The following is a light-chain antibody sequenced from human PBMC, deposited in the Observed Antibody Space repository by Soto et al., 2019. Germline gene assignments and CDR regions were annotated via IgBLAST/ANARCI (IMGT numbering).Light chain of an antibody. CDR1: SSDIGGYDY. CDR2: EVR. CDR3: CSYTRTSNHYF. J-gene: IGLJ1*01. V-gene: IGLV2-14*01. Sequence: QSVLTQPASVSGSPGQSITISCTGTSSDIGGYDYVSWYQQRPGKAPKSMIYEVRYRPSGVSNRFSGSKSGNTASLTISVLQAEDEAVYYCCSYTRTSNHYFFGSGTKVTVL.